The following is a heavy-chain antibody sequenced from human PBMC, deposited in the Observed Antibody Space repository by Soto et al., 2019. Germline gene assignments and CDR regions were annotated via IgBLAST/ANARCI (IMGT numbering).Heavy chain of an antibody. J-gene: IGHJ4*02. V-gene: IGHV1-2*04. CDR3: ARAEMATIPPDY. D-gene: IGHD5-12*01. CDR1: GYTFTGYY. CDR2: INPNSGGT. Sequence: QVPLVQSGAEVKKPGASVKVSCKASGYTFTGYYMHWVRQAPGQGLEWMGWINPNSGGTNYAQKFQGWVTMTRDTSISTAYMELRRLRSDDTAVYYCARAEMATIPPDYWGQGTLVTVSS.